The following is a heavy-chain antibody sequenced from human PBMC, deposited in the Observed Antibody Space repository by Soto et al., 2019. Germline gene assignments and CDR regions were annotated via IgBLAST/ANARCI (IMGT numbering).Heavy chain of an antibody. D-gene: IGHD3-22*01. V-gene: IGHV1-58*02. CDR3: AAPTYYYDLDAFDI. CDR2: IVVGSGNT. CDR1: GFTFTSSA. J-gene: IGHJ3*02. Sequence: ASVKVSCKASGFTFTSSAMQWVRQARGQRLEWTGWIVVGSGNTNYAQKFQERVTITRDMSTSTAYMELSSLRSEDTAVYYCAAPTYYYDLDAFDIWGQGTMVTVSS.